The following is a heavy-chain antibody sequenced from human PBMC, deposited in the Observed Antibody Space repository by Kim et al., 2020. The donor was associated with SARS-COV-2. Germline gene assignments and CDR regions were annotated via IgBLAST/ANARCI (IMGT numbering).Heavy chain of an antibody. V-gene: IGHV4-39*01. CDR2: IYYSGST. D-gene: IGHD6-19*01. CDR1: GGSISSSSYY. CDR3: ARRVAVAGLEWFDP. J-gene: IGHJ5*02. Sequence: SETLSLTCTVSGGSISSSSYYWGWIRQPPGKGLEWIGSIYYSGSTYYNPSLKSRVTISVDTSKNQFSLKLSSVTAADTAVYYCARRVAVAGLEWFDPWGQGTLVTVSS.